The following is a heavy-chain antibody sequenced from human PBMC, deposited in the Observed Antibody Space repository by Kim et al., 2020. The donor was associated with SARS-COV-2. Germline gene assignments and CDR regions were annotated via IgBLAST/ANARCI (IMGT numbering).Heavy chain of an antibody. V-gene: IGHV3-30*04. J-gene: IGHJ6*02. CDR2: ISYDGSNK. D-gene: IGHD3-10*01. CDR3: ARDRGTGGVLPYSYYGMDV. CDR1: GFTFSSYA. Sequence: GGSLRLSCAASGFTFSSYAMHWVRQAPGKGLEWVAVISYDGSNKYYADSVKGRFTISRDNSKTTLYLQMNSLRAEDTAVYYCARDRGTGGVLPYSYYGMDVWGQGTTVTVSS.